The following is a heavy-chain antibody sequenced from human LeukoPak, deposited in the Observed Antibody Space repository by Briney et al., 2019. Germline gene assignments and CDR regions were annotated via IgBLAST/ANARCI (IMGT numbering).Heavy chain of an antibody. CDR2: IYYSGST. D-gene: IGHD4-17*01. Sequence: PSETLSLTCTVSGGSISNGDHYWSWIRQHPGKGLEWIGHIYYSGSTYYNPSLKSRGIISVETSKNQFSLKLSSVTAADTAVYYCARDQGDYVGSYYFDYWGQGTLVTVSS. CDR1: GGSISNGDHY. CDR3: ARDQGDYVGSYYFDY. V-gene: IGHV4-31*03. J-gene: IGHJ4*02.